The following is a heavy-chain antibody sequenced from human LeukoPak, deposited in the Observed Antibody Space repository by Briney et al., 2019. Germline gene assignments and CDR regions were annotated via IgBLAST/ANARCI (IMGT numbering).Heavy chain of an antibody. CDR3: ARINWNYFDY. Sequence: PSETLSLTCTVSGGSFSSYYWNWIRQPPGKGLELIGYIYYSGNTNYNPSLKSRLTMSADRSRNQFSLKLNSVTAADTAVYYCARINWNYFDYWGQGTLVTVSS. D-gene: IGHD1-1*01. CDR2: IYYSGNT. CDR1: GGSFSSYY. V-gene: IGHV4-59*08. J-gene: IGHJ4*02.